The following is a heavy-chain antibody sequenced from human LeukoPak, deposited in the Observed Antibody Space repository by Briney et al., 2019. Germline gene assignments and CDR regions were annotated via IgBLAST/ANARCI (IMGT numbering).Heavy chain of an antibody. D-gene: IGHD3-10*01. CDR2: ISGSGGNT. V-gene: IGHV3-23*01. CDR3: AKDPHHKGTTMVRGVISPDYFDY. CDR1: GFTFGSYA. J-gene: IGHJ4*02. Sequence: PGGSLRLSCAASGFTFGSYAMSWVRQAPGKGLEWVSVISGSGGNTYYADSVKGRFTISRDNSKNTLYLQMNSLRAEDTAVYYCAKDPHHKGTTMVRGVISPDYFDYWGQGTLVTVSS.